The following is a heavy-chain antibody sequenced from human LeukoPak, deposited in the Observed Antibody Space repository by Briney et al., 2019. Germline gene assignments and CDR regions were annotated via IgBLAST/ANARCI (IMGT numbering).Heavy chain of an antibody. D-gene: IGHD2/OR15-2a*01. CDR3: ARHLSFPLDY. CDR2: INHSGST. J-gene: IGHJ4*02. V-gene: IGHV4-34*01. Sequence: SETLSLTCAVYGGSFSGYYWSWIRQPPGKGLEWIGEINHSGSTNYNPSLKSRVTISVDTSKNQFSLKLSSVTAADTAVFYCARHLSFPLDYWGRETLVPVSS. CDR1: GGSFSGYY.